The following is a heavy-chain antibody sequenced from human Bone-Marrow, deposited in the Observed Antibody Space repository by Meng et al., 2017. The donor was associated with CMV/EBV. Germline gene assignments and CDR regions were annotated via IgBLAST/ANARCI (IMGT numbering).Heavy chain of an antibody. CDR3: AKDKDDFWSGYHLDY. J-gene: IGHJ4*02. CDR2: IRYDGSNK. Sequence: GESLKISCAASGFTFSSYGMHWVRQAPGKGLEWVAFIRYDGSNKYYADSVKGRFTISRDNSKNTLYLQMNSLRAEDTAVYYCAKDKDDFWSGYHLDYWGQGPRVTGSS. CDR1: GFTFSSYG. V-gene: IGHV3-30*02. D-gene: IGHD3-3*01.